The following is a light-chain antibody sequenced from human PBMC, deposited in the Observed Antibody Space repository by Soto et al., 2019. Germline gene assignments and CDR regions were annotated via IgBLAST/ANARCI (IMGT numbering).Light chain of an antibody. CDR2: GAS. Sequence: IQLTQSPSSLSASVGDRVTISCRARQGIANFLAWYQQKPGKAPKLLIYGASTLQSGVLSRFSGSGSGTDFTLTISSLQPEDFATYYCQQLNSFPIPFGPGTKVDIK. CDR1: QGIANF. CDR3: QQLNSFPIP. V-gene: IGKV1-9*01. J-gene: IGKJ3*01.